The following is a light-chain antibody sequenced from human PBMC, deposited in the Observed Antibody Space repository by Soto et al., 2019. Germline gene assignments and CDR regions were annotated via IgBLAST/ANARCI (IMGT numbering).Light chain of an antibody. CDR2: DAS. CDR1: QSIRSW. V-gene: IGKV1-5*01. J-gene: IGKJ1*01. Sequence: DIQMTQSPSTLSASVGDRVTITCRASQSIRSWLAWYQQKPGKAPKLLIYDASNLESGVPSRFSGRRSGTEFTLTISSLQPEDFATYYCQQYDTYSTFGQGTKVDIK. CDR3: QQYDTYST.